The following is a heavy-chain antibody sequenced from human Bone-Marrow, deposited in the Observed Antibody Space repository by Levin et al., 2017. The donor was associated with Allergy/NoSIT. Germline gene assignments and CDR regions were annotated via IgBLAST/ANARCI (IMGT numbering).Heavy chain of an antibody. CDR2: ISGYNGKT. Sequence: GASVKVSCKASGYTFGNYGISWVRQAPGQGLEWMGWISGYNGKTDYAQKFQGRVSMTTDTSTSTAYMELRSLRSDDTAIYFCARGLDSSGFWVSPNFFDSWGQGTLVSVSS. D-gene: IGHD6-19*01. CDR1: GYTFGNYG. J-gene: IGHJ4*02. CDR3: ARGLDSSGFWVSPNFFDS. V-gene: IGHV1-18*01.